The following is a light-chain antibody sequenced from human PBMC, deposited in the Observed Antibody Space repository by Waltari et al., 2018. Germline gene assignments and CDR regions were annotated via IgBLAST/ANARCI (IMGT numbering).Light chain of an antibody. CDR1: QTITTY. Sequence: IQMTQSPSSLSASVGDRVTITCRASQTITTYLNWYQQKPGKAPKVLIYGVSSLQSGVPSRFSASGSGTDFTLTISSLQPEDFATYSCQQTYNLPWTFGQGTKVEIK. CDR2: GVS. V-gene: IGKV1-39*01. CDR3: QQTYNLPWT. J-gene: IGKJ1*01.